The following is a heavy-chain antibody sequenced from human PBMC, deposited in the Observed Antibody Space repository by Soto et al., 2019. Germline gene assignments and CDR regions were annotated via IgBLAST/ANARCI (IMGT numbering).Heavy chain of an antibody. CDR3: AKVAAMDNYYYYGMDV. Sequence: VGSLRLSCAASGFTFSSYAMSWVRQAPGKGLEWVSAISGSGGSTYYADSVKGRFTISRDNSKNTLYLQMNSLRAEDTAVYYCAKVAAMDNYYYYGMDVWGQGTTVTVSS. CDR2: ISGSGGST. V-gene: IGHV3-23*01. J-gene: IGHJ6*02. D-gene: IGHD5-18*01. CDR1: GFTFSSYA.